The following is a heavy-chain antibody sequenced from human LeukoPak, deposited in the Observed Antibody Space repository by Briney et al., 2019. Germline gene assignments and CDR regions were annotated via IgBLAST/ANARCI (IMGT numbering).Heavy chain of an antibody. CDR3: ARGGTRSSNSRFDP. V-gene: IGHV4-34*01. D-gene: IGHD2-15*01. J-gene: IGHJ5*02. CDR1: GGSFSGYY. Sequence: SETLSLTCAVYGGSFSGYYWGWIRQPPGKGLHWIGQINHNGSTNYNPSVKSRVPISVDTFNNQFSLNLSSVTAADTAVYYCARGGTRSSNSRFDPWGEGSLVTVCS. CDR2: INHNGST.